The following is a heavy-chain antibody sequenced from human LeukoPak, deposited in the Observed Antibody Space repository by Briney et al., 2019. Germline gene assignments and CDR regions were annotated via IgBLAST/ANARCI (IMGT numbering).Heavy chain of an antibody. V-gene: IGHV3-7*01. CDR3: ATDYSSSWYPGDY. CDR1: GFRCSSGC. D-gene: IGHD6-13*01. CDR2: IKPDGSEK. Sequence: SMILCCTASGFRCSSGCMIWVRHAPVKVMECGANIKPDGSEKYYVDAVKGRFTISRDNAKNSLYLQMNSLRAEDTAVYSCATDYSSSWYPGDYWGQGTLVTVSS. J-gene: IGHJ4*02.